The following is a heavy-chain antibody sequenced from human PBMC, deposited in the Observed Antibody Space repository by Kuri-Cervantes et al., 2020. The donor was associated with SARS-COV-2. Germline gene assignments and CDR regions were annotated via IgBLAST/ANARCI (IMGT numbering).Heavy chain of an antibody. CDR2: IYYSGST. Sequence: GSLRLSCTVSGGSISSSSYYWGWIRQPPGKGLEWIGSIYYSGSTYYNPSLKSRVTISVDTSKNQFSLKLSSVTAADTAVYYCARDRTSGYYGMDVWGQGTTVTVSS. CDR1: GGSISSSSYY. V-gene: IGHV4-39*07. CDR3: ARDRTSGYYGMDV. D-gene: IGHD2-15*01. J-gene: IGHJ6*02.